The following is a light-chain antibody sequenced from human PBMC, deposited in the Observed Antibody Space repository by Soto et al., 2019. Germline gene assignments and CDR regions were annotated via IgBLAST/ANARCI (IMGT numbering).Light chain of an antibody. Sequence: DIQMTQSPATLSSSLGDSVTLTCRASQRIFSGMAWYQKKPGKAPKLLLYDASSLESGVPSRFSGSGSGTELTLTISSLQPDDFGNYYCQQYENYSPLTFGGGTNVDIK. CDR2: DAS. CDR3: QQYENYSPLT. J-gene: IGKJ4*01. CDR1: QRIFSG. V-gene: IGKV1-5*01.